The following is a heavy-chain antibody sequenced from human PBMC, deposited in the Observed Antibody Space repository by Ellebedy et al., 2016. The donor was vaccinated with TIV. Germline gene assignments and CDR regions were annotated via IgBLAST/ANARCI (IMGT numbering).Heavy chain of an antibody. CDR3: AGSGSYYAPRFDP. J-gene: IGHJ5*02. Sequence: AASVKVSCKASGGTFSSYAISWVRQAPGQGLEWMGGIIPIFGTANYAQKFQGRVTITADESTSTAYMELSSLRSEDTAVYYCAGSGSYYAPRFDPWGQGTLVTVSS. CDR2: IIPIFGTA. V-gene: IGHV1-69*13. D-gene: IGHD1-26*01. CDR1: GGTFSSYA.